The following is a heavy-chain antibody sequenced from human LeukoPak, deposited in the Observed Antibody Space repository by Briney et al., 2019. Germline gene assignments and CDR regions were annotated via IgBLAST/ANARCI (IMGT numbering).Heavy chain of an antibody. Sequence: TGGSLRLSCAASGFTFSSYWMSWVRQAPGKGLEWVANIKQDGSEKYYVDSVKGRFTISRDNAKNSLYLQMSSLRAEDTAVYYCARDAPYYYDSTPGYWGQGTLVTVSS. D-gene: IGHD3-22*01. CDR3: ARDAPYYYDSTPGY. CDR2: IKQDGSEK. J-gene: IGHJ4*02. V-gene: IGHV3-7*01. CDR1: GFTFSSYW.